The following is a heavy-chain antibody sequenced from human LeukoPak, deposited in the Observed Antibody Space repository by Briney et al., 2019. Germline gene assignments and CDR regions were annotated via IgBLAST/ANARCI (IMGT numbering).Heavy chain of an antibody. D-gene: IGHD4-17*01. V-gene: IGHV1-2*06. CDR1: GYTFTGYY. J-gene: IGHJ4*02. Sequence: ASVKVSCKASGYTFTGYYMHWVRQAPGQGLEWMGRINPNSGGTNYAQKFQGRVTITRDTSISTAYMELSRLRSDDTAVYYCAREDFGDYYFDYWGQGTLVTVSS. CDR2: INPNSGGT. CDR3: AREDFGDYYFDY.